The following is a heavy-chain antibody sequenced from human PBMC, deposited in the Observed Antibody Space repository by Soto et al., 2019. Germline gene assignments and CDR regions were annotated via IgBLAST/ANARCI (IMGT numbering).Heavy chain of an antibody. V-gene: IGHV4-30-2*01. CDR3: ASAGGLGAVAADY. D-gene: IGHD6-19*01. CDR2: IYHSGST. Sequence: QLQLQESGSGLVKPSQTLSLTCAVSGGSISSGGYSWSWIRQPPGKGLEWIGYIYHSGSTYYNPSHKSRVTISVDRSKNQCPLKLSSVTAADTAVYYCASAGGLGAVAADYWGQGTLVTVSS. J-gene: IGHJ4*02. CDR1: GGSISSGGYS.